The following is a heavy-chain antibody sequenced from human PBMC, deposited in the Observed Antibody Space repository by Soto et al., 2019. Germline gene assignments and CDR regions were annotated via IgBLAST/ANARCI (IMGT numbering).Heavy chain of an antibody. V-gene: IGHV3-48*02. J-gene: IGHJ4*02. CDR1: GFRFNIYS. Sequence: EVQLVESGGGLVQPGGSLRLSCAASGFRFNIYSMNWVRQAPGKGLEWSAYITSDTNTIKYADSVKGRFTISRDNARNLVYLQMNSLRDEDTAVYYCARSVEGHFDYWGQGTMVTVSS. CDR3: ARSVEGHFDY. CDR2: ITSDTNTI. D-gene: IGHD6-19*01.